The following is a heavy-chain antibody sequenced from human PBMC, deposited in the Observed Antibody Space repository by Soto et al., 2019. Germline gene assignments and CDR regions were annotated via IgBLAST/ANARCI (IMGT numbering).Heavy chain of an antibody. CDR1: GFTFSSYA. CDR2: ISYDGSNK. Sequence: GGSLRLSCAASGFTFSSYAMHWVRQAPGKGLEWVAVISYDGSNKYYADSVKGRFTISRDNSKNTLYLQMNSLRAEDTAVYYCASTRGNYVYGWYDYWGQGTLVTVSS. J-gene: IGHJ4*02. CDR3: ASTRGNYVYGWYDY. D-gene: IGHD4-4*01. V-gene: IGHV3-30-3*01.